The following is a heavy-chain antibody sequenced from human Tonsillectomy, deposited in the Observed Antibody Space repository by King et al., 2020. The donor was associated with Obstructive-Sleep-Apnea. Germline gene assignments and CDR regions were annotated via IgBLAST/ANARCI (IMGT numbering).Heavy chain of an antibody. CDR2: IYSGGTT. CDR3: ARGHYDILTGYYSSP. Sequence: VQLVESGGGLVQPGGSLRLSCVASGFTVSSNYMSWVRQAPGKGLEWLSVIYSGGTTSYADSVKGRFTISSDNSKTTLFLQMNSLRVEDTAVYYCARGHYDILTGYYSSPWGQGTLVTVSS. CDR1: GFTVSSNY. V-gene: IGHV3-66*01. D-gene: IGHD3-9*01. J-gene: IGHJ5*02.